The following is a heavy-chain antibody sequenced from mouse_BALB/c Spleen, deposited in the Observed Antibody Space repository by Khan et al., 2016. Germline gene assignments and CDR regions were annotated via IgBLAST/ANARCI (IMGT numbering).Heavy chain of an antibody. V-gene: IGHV5-17*02. Sequence: EVELVESGGGLVPPGGSRKLSCAVSGFTFSSFGMHWVRQAPEKGLEWVAYISSGSSTIYYADTVKGRFTISRDNPKSTVFLKMTSLRSEDSAMYYCARDGARNSYAMDFWGPGTSVTVSS. CDR2: ISSGSSTI. CDR1: GFTFSSFG. D-gene: IGHD2-3*01. CDR3: ARDGARNSYAMDF. J-gene: IGHJ4*01.